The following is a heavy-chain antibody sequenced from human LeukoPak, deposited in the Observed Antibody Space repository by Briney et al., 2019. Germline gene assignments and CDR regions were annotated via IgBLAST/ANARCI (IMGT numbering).Heavy chain of an antibody. Sequence: ASVKVSCKASGGTFSSYAISWVRQAPGQGLEWMGWINPNSGGTNYAQKFQGRVTMTRDTSISTAYMELSRLRSDDTAVYYCAREGTLGIVVVPAAIGYMDVWGKGTTVTVSS. J-gene: IGHJ6*03. CDR1: GGTFSSYA. CDR3: AREGTLGIVVVPAAIGYMDV. CDR2: INPNSGGT. D-gene: IGHD2-2*02. V-gene: IGHV1-2*02.